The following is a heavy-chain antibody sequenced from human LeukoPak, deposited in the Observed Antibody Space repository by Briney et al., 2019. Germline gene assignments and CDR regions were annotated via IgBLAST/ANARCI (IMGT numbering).Heavy chain of an antibody. J-gene: IGHJ4*02. D-gene: IGHD3-22*01. CDR2: IYHSGST. CDR1: GDSISSTNW. CDR3: ASRQGYYYDTSGYFNY. V-gene: IGHV4-4*02. Sequence: SGTLSLTCAVSGDSISSTNWWSWVRPPPGKGLEWIGEIYHSGSTNYNPSLKSRVATSVDKSRNQFSLKLNSVTAADTAVYYCASRQGYYYDTSGYFNYWGQGTLVTVSS.